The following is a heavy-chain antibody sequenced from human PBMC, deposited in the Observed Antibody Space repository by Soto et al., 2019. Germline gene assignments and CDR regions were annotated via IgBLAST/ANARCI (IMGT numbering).Heavy chain of an antibody. CDR3: ARDEDSSGYYGPGAY. CDR2: ISAYNGNT. D-gene: IGHD3-22*01. Sequence: ASVKVSCKASGYTFTSYGISWVRQAPGQGFEWMGWISAYNGNTNYAQKLQGRVTMTTDTSTSTAYMELRSLRSDDTAVYYCARDEDSSGYYGPGAYWGQGTLVTVSS. CDR1: GYTFTSYG. J-gene: IGHJ4*02. V-gene: IGHV1-18*01.